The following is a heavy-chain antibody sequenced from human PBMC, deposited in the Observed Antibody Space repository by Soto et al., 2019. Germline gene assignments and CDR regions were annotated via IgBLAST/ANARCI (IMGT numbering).Heavy chain of an antibody. CDR1: GYTLTELS. CDR2: FDPEDGET. V-gene: IGHV1-24*01. Sequence: GASVKVSCKVSGYTLTELSMHWVRQAPGKGLEWMGGFDPEDGETIYAQKFQGRVTMTEDTSTDTAYMELSSLRSEDTAVYYCATGRLRYFDWLFPDYWGQGTLVTVSS. D-gene: IGHD3-9*01. CDR3: ATGRLRYFDWLFPDY. J-gene: IGHJ4*02.